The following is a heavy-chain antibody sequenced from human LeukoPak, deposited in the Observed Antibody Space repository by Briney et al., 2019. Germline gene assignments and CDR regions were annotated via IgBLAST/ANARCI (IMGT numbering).Heavy chain of an antibody. CDR2: IRYDGSNK. V-gene: IGHV3-30*02. D-gene: IGHD6-19*01. Sequence: WGSLRLSCAASGFTFSSYGMHWVRQAPGKGLEWVAFIRYDGSNKYYADSVKGRFTISRDNSKNTLYLQMNSLRAEDTAVYYCAKIGAVAGHFDYWGQGTLVTVSS. CDR1: GFTFSSYG. J-gene: IGHJ4*02. CDR3: AKIGAVAGHFDY.